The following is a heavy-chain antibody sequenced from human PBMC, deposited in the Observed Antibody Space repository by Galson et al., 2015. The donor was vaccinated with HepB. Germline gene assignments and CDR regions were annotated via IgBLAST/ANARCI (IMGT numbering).Heavy chain of an antibody. CDR2: IDWDDNR. CDR1: GFSLPTRGMC. Sequence: PALVKPTQTLTLTCTFSGFSLPTRGMCVSWIRQPPGKALEWLARIDWDDNRFYSTSLKTRLSISKDTSKNQVVLTVTNVDPVDTGTYYCARSPRGYFGSGAYQMDVWGKGTTVTVSS. D-gene: IGHD3-10*01. CDR3: ARSPRGYFGSGAYQMDV. J-gene: IGHJ6*03. V-gene: IGHV2-70*17.